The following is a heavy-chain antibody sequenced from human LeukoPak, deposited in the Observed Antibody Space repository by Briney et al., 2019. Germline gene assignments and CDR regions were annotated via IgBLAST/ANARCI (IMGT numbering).Heavy chain of an antibody. V-gene: IGHV4-59*01. J-gene: IGHJ3*02. CDR3: ARDLYCSGGSCRLFDI. D-gene: IGHD2-15*01. Sequence: PSETLSLTCTVSGGSISSYYWSWIRQPPGKGLEWIGYIYYSGSTNYNPSLRSGGTISVDTSKNQFSLKLSSVTAADTAVYYCARDLYCSGGSCRLFDIWGQGTMVTVSS. CDR1: GGSISSYY. CDR2: IYYSGST.